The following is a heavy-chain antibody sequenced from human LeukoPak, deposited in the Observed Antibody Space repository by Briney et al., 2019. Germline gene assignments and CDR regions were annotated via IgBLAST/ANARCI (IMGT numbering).Heavy chain of an antibody. V-gene: IGHV1-18*01. J-gene: IGHJ6*02. CDR1: GYTFTSYG. CDR3: AGYCSGGSCYFYYYYGMDV. Sequence: ASVTVSCKASGYTFTSYGISWVRQAPGQGLEWMGWISAYNGNTNYAQKLQDRVTMTTDTSTSTAYMELRSLRSEDTAVYYCAGYCSGGSCYFYYYYGMDVWGQGTTVTVSS. D-gene: IGHD2-15*01. CDR2: ISAYNGNT.